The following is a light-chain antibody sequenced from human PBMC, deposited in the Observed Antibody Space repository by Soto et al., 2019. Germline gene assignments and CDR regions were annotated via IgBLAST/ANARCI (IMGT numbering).Light chain of an antibody. CDR3: QQYYNWPRT. Sequence: EIVMTQSPSTLSGSPGEGSTLSCIASQSVSSNLAWYQQKPGQAPRLLIYGASTRATGIPDRFSGSGSGTEFTLSISSLQSEDFAVYYCQQYYNWPRTFGQGTKVDIK. CDR1: QSVSSN. J-gene: IGKJ1*01. V-gene: IGKV3-15*01. CDR2: GAS.